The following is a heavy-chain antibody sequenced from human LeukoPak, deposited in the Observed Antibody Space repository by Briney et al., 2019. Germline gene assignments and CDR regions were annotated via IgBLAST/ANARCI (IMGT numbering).Heavy chain of an antibody. D-gene: IGHD2-21*02. CDR1: GGPITSSSYS. V-gene: IGHV4-39*01. Sequence: SETLSLTCTVSGGPITSSSYSWGWIRQPPGKGLEWIGSISNSGSTYYTPSLTGRVTISVDTSKNQFSLKLSSVTAADTAVYYCARVWGLHIVVVTAIEAFDIWGQGTMVTVSS. CDR2: ISNSGST. J-gene: IGHJ3*02. CDR3: ARVWGLHIVVVTAIEAFDI.